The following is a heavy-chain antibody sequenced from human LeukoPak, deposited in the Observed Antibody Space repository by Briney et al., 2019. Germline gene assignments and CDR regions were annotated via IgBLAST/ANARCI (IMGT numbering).Heavy chain of an antibody. CDR2: IIPIFGTA. CDR3: ATYYYGSGSYYRPVDY. Sequence: ASVKVSCKASGGTFSSYAISWVRQAPGQGLEWMGGIIPIFGTANYAQKFQGRVTITADKSTSTAYMELSSLRSEDTAVYYCATYYYGSGSYYRPVDYWGQGTLVTVSS. J-gene: IGHJ4*02. V-gene: IGHV1-69*06. CDR1: GGTFSSYA. D-gene: IGHD3-10*01.